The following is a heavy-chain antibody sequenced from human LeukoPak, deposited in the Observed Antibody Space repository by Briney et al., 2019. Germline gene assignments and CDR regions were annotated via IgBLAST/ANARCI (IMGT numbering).Heavy chain of an antibody. J-gene: IGHJ6*03. D-gene: IGHD4/OR15-4a*01. CDR3: ARGLELTAVDYYYIDL. V-gene: IGHV3-23*01. Sequence: PGGSLRLSCAASGFTFSSYAMSWVRQAPGKGLEWVSAISGSGGSTYYADSVKGRFTISRDNSKNTLYLQMNSLRAEDTAFYYFARGLELTAVDYYYIDLWGKGTTVTVSS. CDR2: ISGSGGST. CDR1: GFTFSSYA.